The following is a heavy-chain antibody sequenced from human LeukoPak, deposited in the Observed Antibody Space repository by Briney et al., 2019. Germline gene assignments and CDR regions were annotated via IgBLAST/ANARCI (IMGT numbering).Heavy chain of an antibody. CDR1: GYGFTNYW. CDR3: ARHMSRSFGF. Sequence: GESLKISCKSSGYGFTNYWIAWVRQMPGKGLEWMGSIDPSDSSTNYSPSLQGHVTISVEKSISTAYLQWSSLKASDTAMYYCARHMSRSFGFWGQGTLVIVSA. J-gene: IGHJ4*02. V-gene: IGHV5-10-1*01. CDR2: IDPSDSST. D-gene: IGHD3-10*01.